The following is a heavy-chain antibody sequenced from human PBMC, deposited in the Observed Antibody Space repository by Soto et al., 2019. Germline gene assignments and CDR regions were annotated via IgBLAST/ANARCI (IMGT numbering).Heavy chain of an antibody. CDR3: ARGDSSGWRNNWVDP. CDR2: ISAYNGNT. CDR1: GYTFASYG. D-gene: IGHD6-19*01. V-gene: IGHV1-18*04. J-gene: IGHJ5*02. Sequence: ASVKVSCKAPGYTFASYGIRWGRQAPGQGLEWMGWISAYNGNTNYAQKLQGRVTMTTDTSTSTAYMELRSLRSDDTDVYYCARGDSSGWRNNWVDPWGQRTLVTVSS.